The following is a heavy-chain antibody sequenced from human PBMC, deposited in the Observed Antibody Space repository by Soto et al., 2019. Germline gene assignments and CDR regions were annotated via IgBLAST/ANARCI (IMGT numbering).Heavy chain of an antibody. CDR1: GGTFSTFG. Sequence: SVKVSCKTSGGTFSTFGISWVRQAPEQGLEWMGGIIPFFGTAEYSQKFEDRITITADESTNTVYMDLRSLTSEDTAIYYCARTAPMDAGDKYYYDFWGQGALVTVSS. V-gene: IGHV1-69*13. CDR3: ARTAPMDAGDKYYYDF. J-gene: IGHJ4*02. CDR2: IIPFFGTA. D-gene: IGHD3-16*01.